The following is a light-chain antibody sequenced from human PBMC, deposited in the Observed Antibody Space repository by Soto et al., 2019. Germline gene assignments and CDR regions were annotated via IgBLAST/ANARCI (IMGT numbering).Light chain of an antibody. CDR2: DVS. J-gene: IGLJ3*02. Sequence: QSALTQPASVSGSPGQSITISCTGTSSDVGGYDYVSWYQQHPGKAPKLMIYDVSHRPSGVSNRFSDSKSGNTASLTISGLQAEDEADYYCSSYTASSGVFGGGTKVTVL. CDR3: SSYTASSGV. CDR1: SSDVGGYDY. V-gene: IGLV2-14*01.